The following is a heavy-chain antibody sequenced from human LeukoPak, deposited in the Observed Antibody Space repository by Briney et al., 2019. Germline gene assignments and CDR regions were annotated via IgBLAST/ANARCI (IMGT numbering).Heavy chain of an antibody. D-gene: IGHD2-15*01. Sequence: PGGSLRLSCAASGFTVSSNYMSWVRQAPGKGLEWVSVIYSGGSTYYADSVKGRFTISRDNSKNTLYLQMNSLRAEDTAVYYCAKEARYCSGGSCYLDAFDIWGQGTMVTVSS. CDR3: AKEARYCSGGSCYLDAFDI. CDR1: GFTVSSNY. J-gene: IGHJ3*02. CDR2: IYSGGST. V-gene: IGHV3-66*02.